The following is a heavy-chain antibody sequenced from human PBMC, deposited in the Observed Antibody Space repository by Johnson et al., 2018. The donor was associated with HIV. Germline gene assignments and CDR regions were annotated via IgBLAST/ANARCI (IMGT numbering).Heavy chain of an antibody. CDR2: ISYDGSNE. CDR3: AERSPILRAFDI. Sequence: QVQLVESGGGVVQPGRSLRLSCAASGFTFSSYGMHWVRQAPGKGLEWVAVISYDGSNEYYADSVKGRFTISRDNSKNTLSLQMNSLRAEDTAVYYCAERSPILRAFDIWGQGTMVTVSS. CDR1: GFTFSSYG. V-gene: IGHV3-30*03. J-gene: IGHJ3*02.